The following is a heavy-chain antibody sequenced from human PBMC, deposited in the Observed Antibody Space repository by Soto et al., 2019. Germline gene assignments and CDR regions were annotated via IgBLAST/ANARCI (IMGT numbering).Heavy chain of an antibody. Sequence: QVQLVQSGAEGKKPGSSVKVSCKAFGGTFSSYTISWVRQAPGQGLEWMGRIIPILGIANYAQKFQGRVTITADKSTSTAYMELSSLRSEDTAVYYCARGKSGYSGYDNAFDIWGQGTMVTVSS. CDR3: ARGKSGYSGYDNAFDI. D-gene: IGHD5-12*01. CDR2: IIPILGIA. CDR1: GGTFSSYT. J-gene: IGHJ3*02. V-gene: IGHV1-69*02.